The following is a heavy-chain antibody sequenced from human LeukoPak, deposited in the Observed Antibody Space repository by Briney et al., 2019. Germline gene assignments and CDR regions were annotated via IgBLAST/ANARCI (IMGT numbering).Heavy chain of an antibody. Sequence: ASVKVSCKVSGYTLTELSMHWVRQGPGKGLEWMGGFDPEDGEIVYAQEFQGRVTMTEDTSTDTAYMELSSLRSEDTAVYYCARDHPTANGWGQGTLVTVSS. CDR3: ARDHPTANG. CDR1: GYTLTELS. J-gene: IGHJ4*02. D-gene: IGHD1-14*01. V-gene: IGHV1-24*01. CDR2: FDPEDGEI.